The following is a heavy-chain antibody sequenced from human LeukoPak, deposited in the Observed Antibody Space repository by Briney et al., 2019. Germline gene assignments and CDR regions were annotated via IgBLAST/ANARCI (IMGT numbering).Heavy chain of an antibody. CDR3: ASSGSYRFDY. V-gene: IGHV3-48*02. D-gene: IGHD1-26*01. J-gene: IGHJ4*02. Sequence: PGGSLRLSCAASGLTVSSNYMSWVRQAPGKGLEWVSHITASGTAMFYADSVKGCFTISRDNAKNSLYLQMNSLRDEDTAVYYCASSGSYRFDYWGQGTLVTVSS. CDR1: GLTVSSNY. CDR2: ITASGTAM.